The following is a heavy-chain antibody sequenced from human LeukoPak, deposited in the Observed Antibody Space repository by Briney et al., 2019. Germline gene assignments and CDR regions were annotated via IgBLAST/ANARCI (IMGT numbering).Heavy chain of an antibody. V-gene: IGHV1-18*04. Sequence: EASVKVSCKASGYTFTSYGISWVRQAPGQGLEWMGWISAYNGNTNYAQKLQGRVTMTTDTSTSTAYMELRSLRSDDTAVYYCARERESSSWPSYYYYYGMHVWGKGTTVTVSS. CDR3: ARERESSSWPSYYYYYGMHV. J-gene: IGHJ6*04. CDR2: ISAYNGNT. CDR1: GYTFTSYG. D-gene: IGHD6-13*01.